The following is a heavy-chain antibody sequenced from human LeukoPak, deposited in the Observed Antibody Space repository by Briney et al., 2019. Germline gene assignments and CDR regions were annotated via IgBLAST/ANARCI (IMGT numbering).Heavy chain of an antibody. CDR2: IYHSGST. V-gene: IGHV4-30-2*01. D-gene: IGHD3-16*02. CDR1: GGSLSSSGYS. CDR3: ARRGQAGYLY. Sequence: SETLSLTRAVSGGSLSSSGYSWSWIRQPPGKGLEWIGYIYHSGSTYYNPSLKSRVTISVDRSKNQFTLNLHSVTAADSAVYYCARRGQAGYLYWGQGTLVTVSS. J-gene: IGHJ4*02.